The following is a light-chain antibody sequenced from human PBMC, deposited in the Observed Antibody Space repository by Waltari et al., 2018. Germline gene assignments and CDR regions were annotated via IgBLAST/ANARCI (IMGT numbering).Light chain of an antibody. Sequence: DIQMTQSPSTLSASVGDRVTITCRASQSISSWFAWYQQKPGKAPKPLIYKASSLESGVPSRFSGSGSGTEFTLTISSLQPDDFATYYCQQYNSYSWTFGQGTKVEIK. J-gene: IGKJ1*01. CDR3: QQYNSYSWT. CDR1: QSISSW. CDR2: KAS. V-gene: IGKV1-5*03.